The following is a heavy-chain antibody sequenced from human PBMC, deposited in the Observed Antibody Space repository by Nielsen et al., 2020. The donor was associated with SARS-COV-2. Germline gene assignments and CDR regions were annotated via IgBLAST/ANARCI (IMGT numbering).Heavy chain of an antibody. D-gene: IGHD6-13*01. Sequence: GESLKISCAASGFTFSSYATHWVRQAPGKGLEWVAVISYDGSNKYYADSVKGRFTISRDNSKNTLYLQMNSLRAEDTAVYYCARREAAGHFDYWGQGTLVTVSS. V-gene: IGHV3-30-3*01. J-gene: IGHJ4*02. CDR1: GFTFSSYA. CDR2: ISYDGSNK. CDR3: ARREAAGHFDY.